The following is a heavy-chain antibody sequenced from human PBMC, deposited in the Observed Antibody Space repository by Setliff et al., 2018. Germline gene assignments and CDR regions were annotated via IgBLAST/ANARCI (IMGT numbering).Heavy chain of an antibody. V-gene: IGHV4-39*01. Sequence: SETLSLTCTVSGGSISRSSYNWGWIRQPPGKGLEWIGSIYYSGSTYYNPSLKSRVTISVDTSKNQSSLKLSSVTAADTAVYYCARAAGYSSSWYHYYYGMDVWGQGTTVTVSS. CDR2: IYYSGST. CDR1: GGSISRSSYN. D-gene: IGHD6-13*01. CDR3: ARAAGYSSSWYHYYYGMDV. J-gene: IGHJ6*02.